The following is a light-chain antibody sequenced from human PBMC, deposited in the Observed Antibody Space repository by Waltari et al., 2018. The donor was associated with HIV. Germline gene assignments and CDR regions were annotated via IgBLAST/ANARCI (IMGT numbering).Light chain of an antibody. CDR1: SSDVGAYNR. CDR2: DVR. CDR3: CSYAGSYIV. Sequence: QFALTQPRSVSGSPGQSVTISCTGTSSDVGAYNRVSWYQQHPGKAPKVLIYDVRERPAGVPDRFSGSKSANTASLTISGLQADDEADYHCCSYAGSYIVFGTGTKVTVL. J-gene: IGLJ1*01. V-gene: IGLV2-11*01.